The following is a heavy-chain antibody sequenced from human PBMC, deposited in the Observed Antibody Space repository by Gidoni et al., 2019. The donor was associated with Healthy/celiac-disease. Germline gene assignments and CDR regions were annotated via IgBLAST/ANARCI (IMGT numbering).Heavy chain of an antibody. J-gene: IGHJ5*02. V-gene: IGHV3-48*01. CDR3: ARARLHPPNWFDP. Sequence: EVQLVESGGGLVQPGGSLRLSCAASGFPFSSYSMNWVRQAPGKGLEWFSYISSSSSTIYYADSVKGRFTISRDNAKNSLYLQMNSLRAEDTAVYYCARARLHPPNWFDPWGQGTLVTVSS. CDR1: GFPFSSYS. CDR2: ISSSSSTI.